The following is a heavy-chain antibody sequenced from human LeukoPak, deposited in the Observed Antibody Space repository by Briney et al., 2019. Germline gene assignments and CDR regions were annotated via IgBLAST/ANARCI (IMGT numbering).Heavy chain of an antibody. D-gene: IGHD2-2*01. CDR1: GYTFTTYF. CDR3: ARGCRVVPGVHNVGRTQYYSGMDV. Sequence: GASVKVSCTASGYTFTTYFVHWVRQAPGQGLEWMGIIDPSDGSTSHAQKFQGRVTMARDTSTSTVYMELSSLRSEDTAVYFCARGCRVVPGVHNVGRTQYYSGMDVWGQGTTVTVSS. CDR2: IDPSDGST. V-gene: IGHV1-46*01. J-gene: IGHJ6*02.